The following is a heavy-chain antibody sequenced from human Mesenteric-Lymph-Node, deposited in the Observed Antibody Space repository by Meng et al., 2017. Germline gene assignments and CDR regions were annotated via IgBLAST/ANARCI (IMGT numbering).Heavy chain of an antibody. Sequence: RSPCAAPGFTCEDYAMHWFRQAPGKGLEGVSGFTGNSGSIGYAGSVKGRSNFSRDNAKNSLHLQMNSLRAEDSALYYCAKGGGSYYFEHWGQGTLVTVSS. J-gene: IGHJ4*02. CDR1: GFTCEDYA. CDR2: FTGNSGSI. D-gene: IGHD1-26*01. V-gene: IGHV3-9*01. CDR3: AKGGGSYYFEH.